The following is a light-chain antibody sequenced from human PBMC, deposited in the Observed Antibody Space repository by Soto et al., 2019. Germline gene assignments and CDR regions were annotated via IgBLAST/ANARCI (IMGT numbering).Light chain of an antibody. J-gene: IGKJ5*01. V-gene: IGKV3-20*01. CDR3: QQYGNSPQIT. CDR1: QSVSSN. Sequence: EIVMTQSPATLSVSPGERATLSCRASQSVSSNLAWYQQKPGQAPRLLIYGASNRATGIPDRFSGSGSGTDFTLTISRLEPEDFAVYFCQQYGNSPQITFGQGTRLEIK. CDR2: GAS.